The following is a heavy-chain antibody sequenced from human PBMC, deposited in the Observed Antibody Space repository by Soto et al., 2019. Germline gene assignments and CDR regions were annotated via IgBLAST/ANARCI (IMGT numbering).Heavy chain of an antibody. D-gene: IGHD3-16*01. CDR3: ARGRSYGYLSNWFDP. J-gene: IGHJ5*02. V-gene: IGHV4-34*01. CDR2: INHSGST. Sequence: SETLSLTCAVYGGTLSGNYWSWIRQPPGKGLEWIGEINHSGSTNYNPSLKSRVTISVDTSKNQFSLDLSSVTAADTAVYFCARGRSYGYLSNWFDPWGQGDLVTVSS. CDR1: GGTLSGNY.